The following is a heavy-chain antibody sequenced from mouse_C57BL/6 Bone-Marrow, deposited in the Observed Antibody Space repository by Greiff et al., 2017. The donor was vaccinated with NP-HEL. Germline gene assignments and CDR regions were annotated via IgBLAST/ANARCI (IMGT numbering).Heavy chain of an antibody. CDR2: INPGSGGT. J-gene: IGHJ3*01. D-gene: IGHD2-5*01. CDR3: ARDYYSNPFAY. Sequence: VQGVESGAELVRPGTSVKVSCKASGYAFTNYLIEWVKQRPGQGLEWIGVINPGSGGTNYNEKFKGKATLTADKSSSTAYMQLSSLTSEDSAVYFCARDYYSNPFAYWGQGTLVTVSA. CDR1: GYAFTNYL. V-gene: IGHV1-54*01.